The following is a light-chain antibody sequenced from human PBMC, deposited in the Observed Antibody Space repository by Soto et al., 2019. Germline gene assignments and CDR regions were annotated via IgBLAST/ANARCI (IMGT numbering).Light chain of an antibody. V-gene: IGLV1-47*01. CDR3: AAWDDSLSGVV. CDR1: SSNIGRGY. CDR2: RSD. J-gene: IGLJ2*01. Sequence: QPVLTQPPSASGTPGQRVTISCSGSSSNIGRGYVYWYHQLPGTAPKVLIYRSDQRPSGVPDRISGSRSGTSASLAISGLRSDDEAEYYCAAWDDSLSGVVFGGGTKLTVL.